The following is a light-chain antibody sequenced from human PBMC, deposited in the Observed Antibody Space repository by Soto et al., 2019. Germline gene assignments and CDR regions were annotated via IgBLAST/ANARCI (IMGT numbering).Light chain of an antibody. CDR3: QKYDSAPLN. V-gene: IGKV1-27*01. CDR1: LPISNY. J-gene: IGKJ4*01. CDR2: AVS. Sequence: DIQMTQSPSSLSASVVDRVTITCRASLPISNYLAWYQQKPGKVPKVLIYAVSTLQSGVPSRFSGSGFGTDFTLTISSLQPEDVATYYCQKYDSAPLNCGGGTKGDIK.